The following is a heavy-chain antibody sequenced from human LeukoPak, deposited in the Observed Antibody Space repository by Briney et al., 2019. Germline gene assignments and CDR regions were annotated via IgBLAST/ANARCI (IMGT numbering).Heavy chain of an antibody. Sequence: SETLSLTCAVYSGSFSAYYWSWIRHPPGKGLEWIGEINHSGSTNYNPSLESRVTVLVDKSKNQLSLKLRSVTAADTAVYYCARGRENYSRAGFGYWAQGTLVTVSS. V-gene: IGHV4-34*01. CDR2: INHSGST. D-gene: IGHD4-11*01. CDR3: ARGRENYSRAGFGY. J-gene: IGHJ4*02. CDR1: SGSFSAYY.